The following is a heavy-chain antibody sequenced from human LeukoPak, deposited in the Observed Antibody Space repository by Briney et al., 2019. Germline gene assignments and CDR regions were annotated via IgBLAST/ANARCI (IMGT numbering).Heavy chain of an antibody. CDR3: ARNYYDSSGYYYGWYFDL. Sequence: SETLSLTRTVSGGSISSYYWSWIRQPPGKGLEWIGYIYYSGSTNYNPSLKSRVTISVDTSKNQFSLKLSSVTAADTAVYYCARNYYDSSGYYYGWYFDLWGRGTLVTVSS. CDR1: GGSISSYY. CDR2: IYYSGST. V-gene: IGHV4-59*08. J-gene: IGHJ2*01. D-gene: IGHD3-22*01.